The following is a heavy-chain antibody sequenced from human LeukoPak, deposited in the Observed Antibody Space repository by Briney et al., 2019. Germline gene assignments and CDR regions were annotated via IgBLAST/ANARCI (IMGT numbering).Heavy chain of an antibody. CDR3: AKYSSGWYGHHFDY. CDR1: GGSISSSSYY. D-gene: IGHD6-19*01. J-gene: IGHJ4*02. Sequence: SETLSLTCTVSGGSISSSSYYWGWIRQPPGKGLEWIGSIYYSGSTYYNPSLKSRVTISVDTSKNQFSLKLSSVTAADTAVYYCAKYSSGWYGHHFDYWGQGTLVTVSS. CDR2: IYYSGST. V-gene: IGHV4-39*01.